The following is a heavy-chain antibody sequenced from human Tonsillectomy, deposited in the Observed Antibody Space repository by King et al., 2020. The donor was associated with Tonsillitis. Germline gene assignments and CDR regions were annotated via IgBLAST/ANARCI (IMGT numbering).Heavy chain of an antibody. CDR3: TTSPSAGPQYYYDSSGYSGY. D-gene: IGHD3-22*01. J-gene: IGHJ4*02. Sequence: VQLVESGGGLVKPGGSLRLSCAASGFTFSNAWMSWVRQAPGKGLEWVGRIKSKTDGGTTDYAAPVKGRFTISRDDSKNTLYLQMNSLKTEDTAVYYCTTSPSAGPQYYYDSSGYSGYWGQGTLVTVSS. CDR2: IKSKTDGGTT. V-gene: IGHV3-15*01. CDR1: GFTFSNAW.